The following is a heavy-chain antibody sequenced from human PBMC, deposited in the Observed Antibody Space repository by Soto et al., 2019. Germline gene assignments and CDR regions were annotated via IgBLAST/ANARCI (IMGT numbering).Heavy chain of an antibody. CDR3: VRGMGSSSWYGFGRDFDY. J-gene: IGHJ4*02. V-gene: IGHV3-33*01. CDR1: GFTFSSYG. Sequence: QVQLVESGGGVVQPGRSLRLSCAASGFTFSSYGMHWVRQAPGKGLEWVAVIWYDGSNKYYADSVKGRFTISRDNSKNTLYLQMNSLRAEDTAVYYCVRGMGSSSWYGFGRDFDYWGQGTLVTVSS. CDR2: IWYDGSNK. D-gene: IGHD6-13*01.